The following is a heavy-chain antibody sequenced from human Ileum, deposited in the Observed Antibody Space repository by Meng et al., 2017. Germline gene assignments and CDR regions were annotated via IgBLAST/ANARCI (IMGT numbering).Heavy chain of an antibody. Sequence: VQLVESGGGLVRPGRSLGLSCAASGFTLRNYGMHWVRKAPGKGLELVALLWADESNQNYADSVKGRFTISKDKSKNTLYLQMNSLRAEDTAVYYCVGGFYFQYWGQGTLVTVSS. CDR1: GFTLRNYG. V-gene: IGHV3-33*01. D-gene: IGHD3-3*01. CDR3: VGGFYFQY. J-gene: IGHJ1*01. CDR2: LWADESNQ.